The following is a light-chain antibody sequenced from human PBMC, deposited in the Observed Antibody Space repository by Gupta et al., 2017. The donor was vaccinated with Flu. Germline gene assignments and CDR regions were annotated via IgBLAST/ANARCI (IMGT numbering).Light chain of an antibody. V-gene: IGLV8-61*01. CDR3: VVFLTSGIWV. J-gene: IGLJ3*02. Sequence: TVTITCALSSGSVAVNYFPSWYQQTPGQAQRTLIYNTNSRSAGVPDRFSGSILGNTAALTITGAEADEESDYYCVVFLTSGIWVFGGGTKLTVL. CDR1: SGSVAVNYF. CDR2: NTN.